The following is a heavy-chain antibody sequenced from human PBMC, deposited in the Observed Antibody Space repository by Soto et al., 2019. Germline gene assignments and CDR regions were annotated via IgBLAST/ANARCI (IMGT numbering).Heavy chain of an antibody. J-gene: IGHJ4*02. CDR3: ATSDWAW. V-gene: IGHV1-3*05. Sequence: HIVQSGPEEKSPGASVKLSCTTSGYIFADYAIHWVRQAPGQGPEWVGWIKADNGDTRYSPKFQGRLIITRDISASTSYMELSDLRSTDTGVFYCATSDWAWWGRGTLITVS. CDR1: GYIFADYA. D-gene: IGHD3-9*01. CDR2: IKADNGDT.